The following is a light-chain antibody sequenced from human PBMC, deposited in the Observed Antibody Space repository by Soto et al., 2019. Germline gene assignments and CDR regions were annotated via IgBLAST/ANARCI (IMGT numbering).Light chain of an antibody. J-gene: IGKJ1*01. CDR1: QSVSSSS. CDR3: QQYDSSPRT. Sequence: EVVLTQSPGTLSLSPGERATLSCRASQSVSSSSLAWYQQKPGQAPRLLIYGASSRATGIPDRFSGSGSGTDFILTISRLEPEDFAVYYCQQYDSSPRTFGQGTKVDIK. CDR2: GAS. V-gene: IGKV3-20*01.